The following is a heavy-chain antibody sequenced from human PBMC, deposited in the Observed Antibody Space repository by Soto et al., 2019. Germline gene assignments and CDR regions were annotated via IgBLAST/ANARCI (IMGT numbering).Heavy chain of an antibody. V-gene: IGHV3-48*01. Sequence: EVQLVESGGGLVQPGGSLRLSCAASGFTFSSYSMNWVRQAPGKGLEWVPYISSSSSTIYYADSVKGRFTISGDNANNSMYLQMSSLRAGDTAVFYCAREIMSDAAYWGQGTLVTVSS. CDR3: AREIMSDAAY. CDR1: GFTFSSYS. J-gene: IGHJ4*02. CDR2: ISSSSSTI. D-gene: IGHD2-8*01.